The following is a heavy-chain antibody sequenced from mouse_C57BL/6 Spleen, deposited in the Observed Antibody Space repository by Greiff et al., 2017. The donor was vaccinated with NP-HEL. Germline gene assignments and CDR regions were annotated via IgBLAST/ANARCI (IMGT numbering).Heavy chain of an antibody. CDR2: IRSKSNNYAT. CDR1: GFSFNTYA. V-gene: IGHV10-1*01. CDR3: VRHSIYYYGSSPHWYFDV. D-gene: IGHD1-1*01. Sequence: EVKLVESGGGLVQPKGSLKLSCAASGFSFNTYAMNWVRQAPGKGLEWVARIRSKSNNYATYYADSVKDRFTISRDDSESMLYLQMNNLKTEDTAMYYCVRHSIYYYGSSPHWYFDVWGTGTTVTVSS. J-gene: IGHJ1*03.